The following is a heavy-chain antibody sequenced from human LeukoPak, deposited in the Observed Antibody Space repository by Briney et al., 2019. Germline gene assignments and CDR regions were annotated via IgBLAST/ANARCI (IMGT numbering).Heavy chain of an antibody. CDR1: GVSISNNNYY. J-gene: IGHJ5*02. CDR3: ARDMGSWSSGGSTWFDP. D-gene: IGHD2-15*01. Sequence: LSLTCTDSGVSISNNNYYWGWIRQAPGKGLEWVSYISSSGSTIYYADSVKGRFTISRDNAKTSLYLQMNSLRAEDTAVYYCARDMGSWSSGGSTWFDPWGQGTLVTVSS. CDR2: ISSSGSTI. V-gene: IGHV3-11*01.